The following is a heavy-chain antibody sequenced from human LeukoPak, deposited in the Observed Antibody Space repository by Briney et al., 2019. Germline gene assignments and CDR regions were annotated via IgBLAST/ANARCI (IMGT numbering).Heavy chain of an antibody. J-gene: IGHJ4*02. V-gene: IGHV3-23*01. CDR3: AKALYGPYYFDY. CDR2: ISGSGGST. D-gene: IGHD2/OR15-2a*01. CDR1: GFTFSSYA. Sequence: GGSLRLSCAASGFTFSSYAMSWVRQAPGKGLEWASAISGSGGSTYYADSVKGRFTISRDNSKNTLYLQMNSLRAEDTAVYYCAKALYGPYYFDYWGQGTLVTVSS.